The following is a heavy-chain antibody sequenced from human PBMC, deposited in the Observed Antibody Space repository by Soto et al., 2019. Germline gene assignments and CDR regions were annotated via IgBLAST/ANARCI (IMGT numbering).Heavy chain of an antibody. CDR3: TRHAGGQVEHSFYYYLMDV. Sequence: EVQLVESGGGLVQPGGSLKLACLASGFPLSDSAIHWVRKASGKVLEWVGRIRSKTNNYATTYGAPVRGRFTLSRDDSKNTASLQMNNLESEDAAVYYCTRHAGGQVEHSFYYYLMDVWGIGTTVSV. CDR1: GFPLSDSA. V-gene: IGHV3-73*01. D-gene: IGHD2-15*01. CDR2: IRSKTNNYAT. J-gene: IGHJ6*03.